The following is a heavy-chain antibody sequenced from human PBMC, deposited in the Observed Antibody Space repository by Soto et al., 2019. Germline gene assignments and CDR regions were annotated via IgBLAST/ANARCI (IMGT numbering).Heavy chain of an antibody. J-gene: IGHJ4*02. V-gene: IGHV5-10-1*01. CDR2: IDPSDSQT. Sequence: GESLKISCKGSGYSFAGYWITWVRLKPGKGLEWMGRIDPSDSQTYYSPSFRGHVTISVTKSITTVFLQWSSLRASDTAMYYCARQIYDSDTGPNFQYYFDSWGQGTPVTVSS. CDR3: ARQIYDSDTGPNFQYYFDS. CDR1: GYSFAGYW. D-gene: IGHD3-22*01.